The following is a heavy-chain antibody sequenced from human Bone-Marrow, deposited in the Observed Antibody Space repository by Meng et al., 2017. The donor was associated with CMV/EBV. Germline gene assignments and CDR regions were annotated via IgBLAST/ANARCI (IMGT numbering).Heavy chain of an antibody. CDR3: AKNWNYVSGMDV. CDR2: IYGGQTT. D-gene: IGHD1-7*01. CDR1: EFTVSRNY. J-gene: IGHJ6*02. Sequence: GESLKISCAASEFTVSRNYMNWVRQAPGKGLEWVSVIYGGQTTYYADSVKGRFTISRGNSKNTLYLQMNSLRAEDTAVYYCAKNWNYVSGMDVWGQGTTVTVSS. V-gene: IGHV3-53*05.